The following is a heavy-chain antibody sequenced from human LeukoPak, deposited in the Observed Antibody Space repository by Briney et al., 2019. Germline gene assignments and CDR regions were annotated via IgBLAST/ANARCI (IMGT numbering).Heavy chain of an antibody. CDR2: ISAYSGNT. D-gene: IGHD2-21*02. CDR3: AIMVVTAIPVVDY. CDR1: GYTFSSYG. Sequence: ASVKVSCKTSGYTFSSYGINWVRQAPGQGLEWMGWISAYSGNTNYAQKLQGRVTMTTDTSTSTAYMELRSLRSEDTAVYYCAIMVVTAIPVVDYWGQGTLVTVSS. V-gene: IGHV1-18*01. J-gene: IGHJ4*02.